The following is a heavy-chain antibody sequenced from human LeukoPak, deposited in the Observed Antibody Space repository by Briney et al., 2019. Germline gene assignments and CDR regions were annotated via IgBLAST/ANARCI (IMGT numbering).Heavy chain of an antibody. J-gene: IGHJ4*02. CDR3: ARKPYGSGRFDY. CDR1: GGSISSSSYY. Sequence: SETLSLTCTVSGGSISSSSYYWGWIRQPPGKGLEWIGSNYYSGTTYYNPSLKSRVSISVDTSKNQFSLKLSSVTAADTAVYYCARKPYGSGRFDYWGQGTLVTVSS. V-gene: IGHV4-39*07. CDR2: NYYSGTT. D-gene: IGHD3-10*01.